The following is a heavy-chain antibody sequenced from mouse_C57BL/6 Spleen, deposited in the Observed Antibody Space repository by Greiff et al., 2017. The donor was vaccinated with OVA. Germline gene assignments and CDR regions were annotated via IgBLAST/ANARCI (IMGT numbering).Heavy chain of an antibody. CDR2: IDPEDGDT. CDR3: TTLITTVVAKGY. D-gene: IGHD1-1*01. Sequence: VQLQQSGAELVRPGASVKLSCTASGFNIKDYYMHWVKQRPEQGLEWIGRIDPEDGDTEYAPKLQGKATMTADTSSNTAYLQLSSLTSEDTAVYYCTTLITTVVAKGYWGQGTTLTVSS. V-gene: IGHV14-1*01. J-gene: IGHJ2*01. CDR1: GFNIKDYY.